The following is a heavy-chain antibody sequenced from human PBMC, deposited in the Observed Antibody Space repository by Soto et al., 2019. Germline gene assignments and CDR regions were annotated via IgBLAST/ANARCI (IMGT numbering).Heavy chain of an antibody. CDR2: IDPSDSYT. V-gene: IGHV5-10-1*01. CDR3: ARHAGAAANFDY. D-gene: IGHD6-13*01. J-gene: IGHJ4*02. CDR1: GYSFTSYW. Sequence: EVQLVQSGAEVKKPGESLRISCKGSGYSFTSYWISWVRQMPGKGLEWMGRIDPSDSYTNYSPSFQGHVTISADKSISTVYLQCSSLKASDSAMYYCARHAGAAANFDYWGQGNLVTVSS.